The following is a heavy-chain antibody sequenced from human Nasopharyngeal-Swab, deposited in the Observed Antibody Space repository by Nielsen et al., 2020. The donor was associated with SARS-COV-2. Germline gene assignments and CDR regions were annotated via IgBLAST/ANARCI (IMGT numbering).Heavy chain of an antibody. Sequence: GESLKISCSSSGFSFFCFYGMHFVRQSPGKGLEWVAVSWSDEINEWYADSVKGRLTISKDRSKNTLYLQMNSLRAEDTAVYYCARGYEGQLHYYGMDVWGQGTTVTV. CDR3: ARGYEGQLHYYGMDV. V-gene: IGHV3-33*01. CDR1: GFSFFCFYG. D-gene: IGHD5-24*01. CDR2: SWSDEINE. J-gene: IGHJ6*02.